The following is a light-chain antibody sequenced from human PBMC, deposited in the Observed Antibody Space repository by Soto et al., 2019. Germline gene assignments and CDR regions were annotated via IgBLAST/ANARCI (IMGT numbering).Light chain of an antibody. CDR3: QQYGSSPPIT. CDR2: GAS. V-gene: IGKV3-20*01. J-gene: IGKJ5*01. Sequence: EIVLTQSPGTLSLSPGERDTLSCRASQSVSSSYLAWYQQKPGQAPRLLIYGASSRATGIPDRFSGSGSGTDVSLTISRLEPEDFAVYYCQQYGSSPPITFGQGTRLEI. CDR1: QSVSSSY.